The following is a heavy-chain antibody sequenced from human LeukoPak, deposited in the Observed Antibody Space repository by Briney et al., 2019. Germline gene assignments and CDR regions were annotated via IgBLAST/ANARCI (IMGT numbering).Heavy chain of an antibody. CDR2: IYSGGST. J-gene: IGHJ4*02. Sequence: GGSLRLSCAASGFTVSSNYMSWVRQAPGKGLEWVLVIYSGGSTYYADSAKGRFTISRDNSKNTLYLQMNSLRAEDTAVYYCARSGDLVVTTHLDHWGQGTLVTVSS. V-gene: IGHV3-66*01. D-gene: IGHD5-12*01. CDR1: GFTVSSNY. CDR3: ARSGDLVVTTHLDH.